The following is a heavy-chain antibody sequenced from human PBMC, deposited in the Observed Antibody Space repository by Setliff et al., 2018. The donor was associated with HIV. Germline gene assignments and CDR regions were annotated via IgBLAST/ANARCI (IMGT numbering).Heavy chain of an antibody. D-gene: IGHD6-19*01. V-gene: IGHV4-34*01. J-gene: IGHJ4*01. CDR1: GGSFSGYF. Sequence: SETLSLTCAVYGGSFSGYFWSWIRQSPGKGLQWIEEINHSGSTTYNPSLKSRVTISVDTSKNQFSLKLSAVTATDTALYYCARSGALATSTWSPFDYWGHGNQVTVSS. CDR2: INHSGST. CDR3: ARSGALATSTWSPFDY.